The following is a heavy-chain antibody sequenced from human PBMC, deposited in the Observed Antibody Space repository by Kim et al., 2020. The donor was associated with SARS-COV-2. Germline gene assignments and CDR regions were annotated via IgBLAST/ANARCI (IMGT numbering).Heavy chain of an antibody. CDR1: GFTFTGYA. Sequence: GGSLRLSCTTSGFTFTGYAMSWVRQAPGKGLEWVSSIDGSDGTTYYDSVKGRFTISRDNSKNTLYLQMSNLRADDTAVYYCMKGGWGWIWDHWGQGTLVT. J-gene: IGHJ4*02. CDR3: MKGGWGWIWDH. CDR2: IDGSDGTT. V-gene: IGHV3-23*01. D-gene: IGHD2-2*03.